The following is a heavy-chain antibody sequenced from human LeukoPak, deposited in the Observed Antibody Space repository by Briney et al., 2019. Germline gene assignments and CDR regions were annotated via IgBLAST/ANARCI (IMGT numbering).Heavy chain of an antibody. J-gene: IGHJ6*02. CDR2: IIPIFGTA. CDR3: ARDLFSSGYYYGMDV. V-gene: IGHV1-69*13. D-gene: IGHD3-10*01. CDR1: GGTFSSYA. Sequence: ASVKVSCKASGGTFSSYAISWVRQAPGQGLEWMGGIIPIFGTANYAQKFQGRVTITADESTSTAYMELSSLRSEDTAVYYCARDLFSSGYYYGMDVWGQGTTVTVSS.